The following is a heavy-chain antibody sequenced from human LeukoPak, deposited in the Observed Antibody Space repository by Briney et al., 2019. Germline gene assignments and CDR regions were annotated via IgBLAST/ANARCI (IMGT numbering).Heavy chain of an antibody. D-gene: IGHD2-2*01. CDR3: ARGLVVVPATYDY. J-gene: IGHJ4*02. CDR1: GFTFSTYA. V-gene: IGHV3-30-3*01. CDR2: ISYETNYK. Sequence: PGGSLRLSCTASGFTFSTYALHWVRQAPGKGLEWVAVISYETNYKYYADSVKGRFTISRDNAKNSLYLQMNSLRAEDTAVYYCARGLVVVPATYDYWGQGTLVTVSS.